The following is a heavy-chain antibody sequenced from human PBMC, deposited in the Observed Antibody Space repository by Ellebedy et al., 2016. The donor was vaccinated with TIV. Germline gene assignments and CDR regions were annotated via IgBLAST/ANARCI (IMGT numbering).Heavy chain of an antibody. Sequence: SVKVSXXTSGGIFTNYAISWVRQAPGQGLEWMGGVIPISGVTKYSQKFQGRLTIMADESTSTAYMDLTSLNSEDTALYYCARGPFGSGNYIVFSAFDIWGQGTMVSVSS. J-gene: IGHJ3*02. CDR1: GGIFTNYA. V-gene: IGHV1-69*13. CDR3: ARGPFGSGNYIVFSAFDI. D-gene: IGHD3-10*01. CDR2: VIPISGVT.